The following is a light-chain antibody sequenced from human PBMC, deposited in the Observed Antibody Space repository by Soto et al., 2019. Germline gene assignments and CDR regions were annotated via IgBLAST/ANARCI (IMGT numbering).Light chain of an antibody. Sequence: EIVMTQSPATLSVSPGEGATLSCRASQSVGSDLAWYQQRPGQAPRLLIYGASNRATGFPARFSGSGSWTDFTLTISSLQSEDLAVYFCQQYNNWPLTFGGGTKVEIK. J-gene: IGKJ4*01. CDR2: GAS. CDR1: QSVGSD. CDR3: QQYNNWPLT. V-gene: IGKV3-15*01.